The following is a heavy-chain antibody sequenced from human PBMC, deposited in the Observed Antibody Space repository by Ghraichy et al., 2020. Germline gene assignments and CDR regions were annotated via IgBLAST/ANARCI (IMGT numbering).Heavy chain of an antibody. CDR2: IIPIFGTA. CDR3: ARAGQLDLLALYDAFDI. CDR1: GGTFSSYA. D-gene: IGHD6-6*01. J-gene: IGHJ3*02. Sequence: SVKVSCKASGGTFSSYAISWVRQAPGQGLEWMGGIIPIFGTANYAQKFQGRVTITADESTSTAYMELSSLRSEDTAVYYCARAGQLDLLALYDAFDIWGQGTMVTVSS. V-gene: IGHV1-69*13.